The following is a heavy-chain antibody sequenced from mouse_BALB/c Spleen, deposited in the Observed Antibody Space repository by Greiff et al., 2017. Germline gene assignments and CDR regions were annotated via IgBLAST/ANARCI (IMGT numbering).Heavy chain of an antibody. J-gene: IGHJ2*01. CDR2: ISDGGSYT. V-gene: IGHV5-4*02. D-gene: IGHD1-2*01. CDR3: ARESTTATFDY. CDR1: GFTFSDYY. Sequence: DVQLVESGGGLVKPGGSLKLSCAASGFTFSDYYMYWVRQTPEKRLEWVATISDGGSYTYYPDSVKGRFTISRDNAKNNLYLQMSSLKSEDTAMYYCARESTTATFDYWGQGTTLTVSS.